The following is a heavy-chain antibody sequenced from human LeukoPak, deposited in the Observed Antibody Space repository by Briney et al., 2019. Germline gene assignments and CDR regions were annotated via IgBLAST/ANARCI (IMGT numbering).Heavy chain of an antibody. CDR3: ARLRTTVFDY. CDR1: GGSISSGSYY. J-gene: IGHJ4*02. Sequence: SQTLSLTCTVSGGSISSGSYYWGWIRQPPGKGLEWIGTIYYSGSTYSGSTYYNPSLKSRVTMSADTSTNQFSLKLNSVTAADTAVYYCARLRTTVFDYWGQGTLVTVSS. D-gene: IGHD4-17*01. CDR2: IYYSGSTYSGST. V-gene: IGHV4-39*01.